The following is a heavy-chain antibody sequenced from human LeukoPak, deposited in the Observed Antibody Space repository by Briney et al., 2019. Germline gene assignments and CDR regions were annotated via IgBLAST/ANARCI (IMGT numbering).Heavy chain of an antibody. D-gene: IGHD3-22*01. Sequence: ASVKVSCKASGYTFTSYGISWVRQAPGQGLEWMGWISAYNGNTNYAQKLQGRVTMTTDTSTSTAYMELRSLRSDDTAVYYCARSDGIVVVTEFDYWGQGALVTVSS. CDR1: GYTFTSYG. CDR3: ARSDGIVVVTEFDY. V-gene: IGHV1-18*01. CDR2: ISAYNGNT. J-gene: IGHJ4*02.